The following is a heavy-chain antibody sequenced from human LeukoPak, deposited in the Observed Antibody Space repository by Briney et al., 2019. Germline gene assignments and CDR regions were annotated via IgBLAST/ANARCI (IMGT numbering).Heavy chain of an antibody. CDR1: GFTFDDYA. V-gene: IGHV3-43D*03. D-gene: IGHD1-26*01. J-gene: IGHJ4*02. CDR2: ISWDGGST. Sequence: GGSLRLSCAASGFTFDDYAMHWVRQAPGKGLEWVSLISWDGGSTYYADSVKGRFTISRDNAKNSLYLQMNSLRAEDMALYYCAKGVGATLKEYYFDYWGQGTLVTVSS. CDR3: AKGVGATLKEYYFDY.